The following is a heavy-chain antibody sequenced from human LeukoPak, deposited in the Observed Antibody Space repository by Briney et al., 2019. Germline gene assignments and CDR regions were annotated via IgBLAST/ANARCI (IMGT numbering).Heavy chain of an antibody. CDR3: TTGNYDSSGYCDY. CDR1: GFTFSNAW. CDR2: IKSKTDGGTT. Sequence: GGSLRLSCAASGFTFSNAWMSWVRQAPGKGLEWVGRIKSKTDGGTTDYAAPVRGRITISRDDSNNTLYLQMNSLKAEGTAVYYCTTGNYDSSGYCDYWGQGTLVTVSS. D-gene: IGHD3-22*01. V-gene: IGHV3-15*01. J-gene: IGHJ4*02.